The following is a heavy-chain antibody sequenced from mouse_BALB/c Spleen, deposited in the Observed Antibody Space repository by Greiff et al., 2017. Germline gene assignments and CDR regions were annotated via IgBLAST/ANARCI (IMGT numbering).Heavy chain of an antibody. CDR2: IDPENGDT. J-gene: IGHJ3*01. V-gene: IGHV14-4*02. CDR1: GFNIKDYY. CDR3: SGGLFAY. D-gene: IGHD3-3*01. Sequence: EVQLQQSGAELVRSGASVKLSCTASGFNIKDYYMHWVKQRPEQGLEWIGWIDPENGDTEYAPKFQGKATMTADTSSNTAYLQLSSLTSEDTAVYYCSGGLFAYWGQGTLVTVSA.